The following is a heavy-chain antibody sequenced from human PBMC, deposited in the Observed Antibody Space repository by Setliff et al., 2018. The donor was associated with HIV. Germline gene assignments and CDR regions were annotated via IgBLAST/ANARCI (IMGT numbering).Heavy chain of an antibody. D-gene: IGHD3-10*01. CDR2: INAGNGDT. J-gene: IGHJ4*02. CDR3: ARDEGAYGSGSSDY. Sequence: ASVKVSCKASGYTFTSFAIHWVRQAPGHGLEWMGWINAGNGDTEYSQKFQGRVTIDRDTSATTAYMELRSLRSEDTAVYYCARDEGAYGSGSSDYWGQGTLVTVSS. V-gene: IGHV1-3*01. CDR1: GYTFTSFA.